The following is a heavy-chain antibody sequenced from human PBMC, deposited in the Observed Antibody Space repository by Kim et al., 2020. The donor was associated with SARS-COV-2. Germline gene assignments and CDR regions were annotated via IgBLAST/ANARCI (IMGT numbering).Heavy chain of an antibody. CDR3: ARNPPDGYYYYYGMDV. CDR1: GFTFSSYS. CDR2: ISSSSSYI. V-gene: IGHV3-21*01. J-gene: IGHJ6*02. Sequence: GGSLRLSCAASGFTFSSYSMNWVRQAPGKGLEWVSSISSSSSYIYYADSVKGRFTISRDNAKNSLYLQMNSLRAEDTAVYYCARNPPDGYYYYYGMDVWGQGTTVTVSS.